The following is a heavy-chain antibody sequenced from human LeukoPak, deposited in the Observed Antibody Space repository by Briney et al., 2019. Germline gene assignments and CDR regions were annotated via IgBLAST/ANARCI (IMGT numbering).Heavy chain of an antibody. J-gene: IGHJ4*02. CDR1: GFTFSNAW. CDR2: IKSKTDGGTT. V-gene: IGHV3-15*01. D-gene: IGHD2-2*01. CDR3: TTIRGYCSSTSCYALDY. Sequence: PGGSLRLSCAASGFTFSNAWMSWVRQAPGKGLEWVGRIKSKTDGGTTDYAAPVKGRFTISRDDSKNTLYPQMNSLKTEDTAVYYCTTIRGYCSSTSCYALDYWGQGTLVTVSS.